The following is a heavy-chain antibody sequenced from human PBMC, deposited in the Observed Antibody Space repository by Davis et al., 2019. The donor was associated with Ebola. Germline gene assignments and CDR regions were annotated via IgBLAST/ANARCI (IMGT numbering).Heavy chain of an antibody. CDR2: VYSGGTT. CDR1: GFTVSSNY. D-gene: IGHD2-21*01. V-gene: IGHV3-66*01. Sequence: GGSLRLSCAASGFTVSSNYMSWVRQAPGKGLEWVSVVYSGGTTNYADSVKGRFTISTDNSKNTLYLQMNSLRVEDTAVYYCADVFAAYWGQGTLVTVSS. CDR3: ADVFAAY. J-gene: IGHJ4*02.